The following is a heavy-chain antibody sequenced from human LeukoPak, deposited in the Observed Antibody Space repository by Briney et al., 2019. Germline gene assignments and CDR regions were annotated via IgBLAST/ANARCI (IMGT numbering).Heavy chain of an antibody. CDR3: AKTTEGYCSSTSCDRFVYFDY. D-gene: IGHD2-2*01. V-gene: IGHV3-23*01. J-gene: IGHJ4*02. CDR1: GFTFSSYA. Sequence: PGGSLRLSCAASGFTFSSYAMSWVRQAPGKGLKWVSAISGSGCSTYYADSVKGRFTISRDNSKNTLYLQMNSLRAEDTAVYYCAKTTEGYCSSTSCDRFVYFDYWGQGTLVTVSS. CDR2: ISGSGCST.